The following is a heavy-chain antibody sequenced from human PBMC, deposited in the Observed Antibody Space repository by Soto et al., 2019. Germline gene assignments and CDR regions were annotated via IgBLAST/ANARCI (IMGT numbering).Heavy chain of an antibody. J-gene: IGHJ4*02. CDR1: GGSFSGYY. CDR2: INHSGST. V-gene: IGHV4-34*01. Sequence: QVQLQQWGAGLLKPSETLSLTCAVYGGSFSGYYWSWIRQPPGKGLEWIGEINHSGSTNYNPSLKSRVTRSVATSKNQFSLTLSSVTAADTAVYSCARGLRVVTRGDYFDYWGQGNLVTVSS. D-gene: IGHD2-21*02. CDR3: ARGLRVVTRGDYFDY.